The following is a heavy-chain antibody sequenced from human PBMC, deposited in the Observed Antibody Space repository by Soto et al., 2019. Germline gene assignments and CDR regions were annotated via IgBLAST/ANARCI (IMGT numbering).Heavy chain of an antibody. CDR1: GGSISSGGYS. V-gene: IGHV4-30-2*01. D-gene: IGHD3-10*01. J-gene: IGHJ5*02. CDR3: ARGRSYMVRGRHNWFAP. CDR2: IYHSGST. Sequence: PSETLSLTCGVLGGSISSGGYSWSWIRQPPGKGLEWIGYIYHSGSTNYNPSLKSRVTISVDTSKNQFSLKLSSVTAADTAVYYCARGRSYMVRGRHNWFAPWGQGTLVTVSS.